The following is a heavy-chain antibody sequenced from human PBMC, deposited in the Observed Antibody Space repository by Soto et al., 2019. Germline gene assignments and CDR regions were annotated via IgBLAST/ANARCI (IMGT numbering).Heavy chain of an antibody. CDR1: GDSISSNH. CDR3: ARVSMSTVSWGFDP. J-gene: IGHJ5*02. CDR2: IYNSGTT. V-gene: IGHV4-59*01. D-gene: IGHD4-4*01. Sequence: SATLSLTCAVSGDSISSNHWNWVRQPPGRGLEWIGYIYNSGTTKYNPSPKSRVIISVDTSKNQLSLKLSSVTAADTAVYYCARVSMSTVSWGFDPWGQGTLVTVSS.